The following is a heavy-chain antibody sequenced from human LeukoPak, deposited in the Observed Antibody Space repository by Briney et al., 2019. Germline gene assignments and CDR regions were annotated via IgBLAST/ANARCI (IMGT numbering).Heavy chain of an antibody. V-gene: IGHV3-23*01. J-gene: IGHJ4*02. Sequence: GGSLRLSCAASGFTFSSYAMRWVRQAPGKGLEWVSIISSSGGSTHYADSVRGRFTISRDNSKSTLYLQMNSLRVEDTAVYFCARVYIAEDFWGQGTLVTVSS. CDR3: ARVYIAEDF. CDR2: ISSSGGST. D-gene: IGHD6-6*01. CDR1: GFTFSSYA.